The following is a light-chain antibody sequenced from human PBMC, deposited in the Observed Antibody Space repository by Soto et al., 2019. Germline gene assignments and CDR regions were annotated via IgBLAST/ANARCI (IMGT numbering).Light chain of an antibody. J-gene: IGKJ2*01. CDR2: DAS. V-gene: IGKV1-5*01. CDR1: QSISKW. Sequence: DLQMTQSPSTLSASVGDRVTITCRASQSISKWLAWYQQKPGKAPKFLMYDASSLESGVPSRFSGNGSGTEFTVTISSLQPDDFATYYCQQYHSNYTFGQGTKLEIK. CDR3: QQYHSNYT.